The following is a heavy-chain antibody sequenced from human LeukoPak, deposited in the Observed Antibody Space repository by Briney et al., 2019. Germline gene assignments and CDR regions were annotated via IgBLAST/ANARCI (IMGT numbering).Heavy chain of an antibody. CDR3: ARGVYAYCGGDCYSGYFKH. CDR2: ISAYNGNT. Sequence: ASVKVSCKASGYTFTSYGISWVRQAPGQGLEWMGWISAYNGNTNYAQKLQGRVTMTTDTSTSTAYMELRSLRSDDTAVYYCARGVYAYCGGDCYSGYFKHWGQGTLVTVSS. J-gene: IGHJ1*01. CDR1: GYTFTSYG. D-gene: IGHD2-21*02. V-gene: IGHV1-18*01.